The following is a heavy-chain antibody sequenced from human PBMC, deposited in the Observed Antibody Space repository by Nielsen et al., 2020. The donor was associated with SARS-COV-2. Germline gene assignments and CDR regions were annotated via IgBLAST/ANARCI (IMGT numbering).Heavy chain of an antibody. D-gene: IGHD5-24*01. V-gene: IGHV3-21*04. Sequence: GESLKISCAASGFTFSSYSMNWVRQAPGKGLEWVSSISSSSSYIYYADSVKGRFTISRDNAKNSLYLQMNSLRAEDTALYYCAKLPGEMAPFDYWGQGTLVTVSS. CDR1: GFTFSSYS. CDR3: AKLPGEMAPFDY. J-gene: IGHJ4*02. CDR2: ISSSSSYI.